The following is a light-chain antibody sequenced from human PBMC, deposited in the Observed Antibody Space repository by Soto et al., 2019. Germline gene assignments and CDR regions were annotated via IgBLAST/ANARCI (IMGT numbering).Light chain of an antibody. CDR1: SSDVGGHNY. J-gene: IGLJ1*01. Sequence: ALTQPPSASGSPGQSVTISSTGSSSDVGGHNYVSWYQQHPGKAPKVIINEASKRPSGVHDRFSGSKSGNTASLTASGLQADDEADYCCSSYAGSNTFGFGSGTKVTVL. V-gene: IGLV2-8*01. CDR2: EAS. CDR3: SSYAGSNTFG.